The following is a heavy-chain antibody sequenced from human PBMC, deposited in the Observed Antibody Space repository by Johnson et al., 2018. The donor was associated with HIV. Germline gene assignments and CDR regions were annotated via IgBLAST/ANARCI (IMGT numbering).Heavy chain of an antibody. CDR1: GFTFSSYA. CDR2: IWYDGSNQ. CDR3: ARVLGSSRRGAFDI. J-gene: IGHJ3*02. Sequence: VQLVESGGGLVQPGGSLRLSCAASGFTFSSYAMSWVRQAPGKGLEWVAVIWYDGSNQYYADSVKGRLTISRDNSKNTLYLQMNSLRAEDTAVYYCARVLGSSRRGAFDIWGQGTMVTVSS. V-gene: IGHV3-33*08. D-gene: IGHD6-6*01.